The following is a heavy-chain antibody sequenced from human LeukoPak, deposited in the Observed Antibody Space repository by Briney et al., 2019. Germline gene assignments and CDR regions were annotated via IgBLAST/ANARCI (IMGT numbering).Heavy chain of an antibody. CDR1: GFTFSLFG. D-gene: IGHD5-18*01. V-gene: IGHV3-30*18. Sequence: GRSLRLSCAVSGFTFSLFGMHCVRQAPGKGLEWVAVISHDGSNKYPADSVKGRFTISRDSSKNTLYLQMNSLRVEDTAVYYCAKGGYTYDWGGYFDYWGQGTLVTVSS. CDR2: ISHDGSNK. CDR3: AKGGYTYDWGGYFDY. J-gene: IGHJ4*02.